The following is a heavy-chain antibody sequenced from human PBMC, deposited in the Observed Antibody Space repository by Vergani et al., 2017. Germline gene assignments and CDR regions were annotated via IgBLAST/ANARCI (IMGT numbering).Heavy chain of an antibody. CDR2: IYSGGST. J-gene: IGHJ6*02. CDR1: GFTFSSNY. D-gene: IGHD5-12*01. CDR3: ARGSYDYYYGMDV. V-gene: IGHV3-66*02. Sequence: EVQLVESGGGLVQPGGSLRLSCAASGFTFSSNYMSWVRQAPGKGLEWVSVIYSGGSTYYADSVKGRFTISRDNSKNTLYIQMNSLRAEDTAVYYCARGSYDYYYGMDVWGQGTTVTVSS.